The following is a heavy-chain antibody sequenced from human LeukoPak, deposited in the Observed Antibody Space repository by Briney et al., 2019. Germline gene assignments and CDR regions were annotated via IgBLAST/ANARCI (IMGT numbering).Heavy chain of an antibody. Sequence: KPGGSLRLSCAVSGFTFSDYYMSWIRQAPGKGLEWVSYISSGGSTISHADSVKGRFTISRDNSKNTLYLQMNSLRAEDTAVYYCARGSSWLDYWGQGTLVTVSS. CDR1: GFTFSDYY. J-gene: IGHJ4*02. CDR2: ISSGGSTI. CDR3: ARGSSWLDY. V-gene: IGHV3-11*04. D-gene: IGHD6-13*01.